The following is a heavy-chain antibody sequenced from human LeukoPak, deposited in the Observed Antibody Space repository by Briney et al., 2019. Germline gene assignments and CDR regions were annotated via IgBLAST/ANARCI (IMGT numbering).Heavy chain of an antibody. D-gene: IGHD6-19*01. J-gene: IGHJ4*02. Sequence: GGSLRLTCAASGFTVNSNYKSWVRQAPGKGLEWVSVIYSDGGTFYTDPVKGRFTISRDNSKNTLYLQMNSLRVEDTAVYYCARDSSGLGYWGQGTLVTVSS. CDR3: ARDSSGLGY. CDR1: GFTVNSNY. V-gene: IGHV3-53*01. CDR2: IYSDGGT.